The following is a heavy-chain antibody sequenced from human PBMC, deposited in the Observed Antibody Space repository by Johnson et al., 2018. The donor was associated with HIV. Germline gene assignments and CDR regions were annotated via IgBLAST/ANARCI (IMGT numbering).Heavy chain of an antibody. V-gene: IGHV3-11*01. CDR2: ISSSGSTI. CDR3: AKDRSTGWYPAFDI. Sequence: QVQLVESGGGVVQPGRSLRLSCAASAFTFSDYYMSWIRQAPGKGLECISYISSSGSTIYYADSVKGRFTISRDNSKNTLYLQMNSLRAEDTALYYCAKDRSTGWYPAFDIWGQGTMVTVSS. D-gene: IGHD6-19*01. J-gene: IGHJ3*02. CDR1: AFTFSDYY.